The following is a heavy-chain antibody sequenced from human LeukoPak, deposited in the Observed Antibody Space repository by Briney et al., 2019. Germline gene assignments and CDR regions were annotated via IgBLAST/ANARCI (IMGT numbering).Heavy chain of an antibody. V-gene: IGHV4-39*01. J-gene: IGHJ6*03. CDR1: GGSISSSSYY. CDR2: IYYSGST. CDR3: ASCHTYYYYMDV. Sequence: SETLSLTCTVSGGSISSSSYYWGWIRQPPGKGLEWIGSIYYSGSTYYNPSLKSRVTISVDTSKNQFSLKLSSVTAADTAVYYCASCHTYYYYMDVWGKGTTVTISS.